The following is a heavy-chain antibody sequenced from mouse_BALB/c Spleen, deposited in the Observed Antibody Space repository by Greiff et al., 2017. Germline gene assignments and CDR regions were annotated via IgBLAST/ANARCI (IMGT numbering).Heavy chain of an antibody. V-gene: IGHV1-80*01. Sequence: QVQLQQSGAELVRPGSSVTISCKASGYAFSSYWMNWVKQRPGQGLARIGQIYPGDGDTNYNGKFKGKPTLTADKSSSTAYMQLSSLTSEDSAVYFCARDNYDRAMDYWGQGTSVTVSS. D-gene: IGHD2-12*01. CDR2: IYPGDGDT. CDR1: GYAFSSYW. CDR3: ARDNYDRAMDY. J-gene: IGHJ4*01.